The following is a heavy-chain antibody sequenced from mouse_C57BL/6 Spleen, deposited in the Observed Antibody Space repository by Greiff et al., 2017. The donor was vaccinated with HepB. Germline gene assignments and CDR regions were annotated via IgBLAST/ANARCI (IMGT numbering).Heavy chain of an antibody. Sequence: VQLQQSGPELVKPGASVKLSCKASGYTFTSYDINWVKQRPGQGLEWIGWIYPRDGSTTYNEKFKGKATLTVDTSSSTAYMELHSLTSEDSAVYFCARAYSKAWFAYWGQGTLVTVSA. CDR2: IYPRDGST. CDR3: ARAYSKAWFAY. CDR1: GYTFTSYD. V-gene: IGHV1-85*01. J-gene: IGHJ3*01. D-gene: IGHD2-5*01.